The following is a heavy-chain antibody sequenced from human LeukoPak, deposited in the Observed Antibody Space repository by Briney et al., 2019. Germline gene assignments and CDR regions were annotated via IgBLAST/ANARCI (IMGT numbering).Heavy chain of an antibody. CDR1: GGSISSYY. CDR3: ASGGYCSGGSCYAPILGYYYYMDV. CDR2: IYYSGST. J-gene: IGHJ6*03. D-gene: IGHD2-15*01. V-gene: IGHV4-59*01. Sequence: PSETLSLTCTVSGGSISSYYWSWIRQPPGKGLEWIGYIYYSGSTNYNPSLKSRVTISVDTSKNQFSLKLSSVTAADTAVYYCASGGYCSGGSCYAPILGYYYYMDVWGKGTTVTVSS.